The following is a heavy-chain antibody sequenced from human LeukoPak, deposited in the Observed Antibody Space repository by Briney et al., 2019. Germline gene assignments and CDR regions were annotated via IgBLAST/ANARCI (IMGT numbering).Heavy chain of an antibody. Sequence: SETLSLTCTVSGGSISSGGYYWSWIRQHPGKGLEWIGYIYYSGSTYYNPSLKSRVTISVGTSKNQFSLKLSSVTAADTAVYYCARSVVAATDHYGMDVWGQGTTVTVSS. D-gene: IGHD2-15*01. CDR2: IYYSGST. CDR1: GGSISSGGYY. J-gene: IGHJ6*02. V-gene: IGHV4-31*03. CDR3: ARSVVAATDHYGMDV.